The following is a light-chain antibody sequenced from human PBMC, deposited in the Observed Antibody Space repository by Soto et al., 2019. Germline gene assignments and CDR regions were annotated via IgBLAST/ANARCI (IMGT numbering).Light chain of an antibody. J-gene: IGLJ2*01. V-gene: IGLV1-44*01. CDR2: SNN. CDR1: SSNIGSNT. CDR3: AALYDSLNGVV. Sequence: QAVLTQPPSASGTPGQRVTISCSGSSSNIGSNTVNWYQQLPGTAPKLLIYSNNQRPSGVPDRFSGSKSGTSASLAISGRQSEDEADYYCAALYDSLNGVVFGGGTKLTVL.